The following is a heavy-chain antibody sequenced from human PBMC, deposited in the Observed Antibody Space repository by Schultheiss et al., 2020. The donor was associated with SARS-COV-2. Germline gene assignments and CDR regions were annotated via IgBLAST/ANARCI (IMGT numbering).Heavy chain of an antibody. CDR2: ITGDAFNT. CDR1: GFTFSNYA. CDR3: ARVETVATFFDY. V-gene: IGHV3-23*01. D-gene: IGHD4-23*01. Sequence: GESLKISCAASGFTFSNYAMTWVRQAPGKGLEWVSSITGDAFNTYYADSVKGRFTISRDNSKNTLSLQMNSLRAEDTAVYYCARVETVATFFDYWGQGTPVTVSS. J-gene: IGHJ4*02.